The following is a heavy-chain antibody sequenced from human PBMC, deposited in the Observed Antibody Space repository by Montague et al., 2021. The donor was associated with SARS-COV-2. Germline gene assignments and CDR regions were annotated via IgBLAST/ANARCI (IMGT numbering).Heavy chain of an antibody. CDR3: ARYSYSGTYFGLNDAFDI. CDR2: TCYRSEWYF. Sequence: CAISGDSVSSNNAAWNWIRQSPSRGLEWLGRTCYRSEWYFDYVISLRGRITINPDTSKNQFSLQLDSVTLDDTAVYYCARYSYSGTYFGLNDAFDIWGQGTLSPSLQ. V-gene: IGHV6-1*01. CDR1: GDSVSSNNAA. J-gene: IGHJ3*02. D-gene: IGHD1-26*01.